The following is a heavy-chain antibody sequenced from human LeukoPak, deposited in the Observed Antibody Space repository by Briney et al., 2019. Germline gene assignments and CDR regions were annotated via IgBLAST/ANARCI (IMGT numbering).Heavy chain of an antibody. Sequence: PGRSLRLSCAASGFTFSNYGMHWVRQAPGKGLEWVAVISNDGINKYYADSVKGRITISRDNSKNTLHLQMNSLRTEDTAVYYCARVKGGIATAGNYFDYWGQGTLVTVSS. J-gene: IGHJ4*02. V-gene: IGHV3-30*03. CDR1: GFTFSNYG. D-gene: IGHD6-13*01. CDR2: ISNDGINK. CDR3: ARVKGGIATAGNYFDY.